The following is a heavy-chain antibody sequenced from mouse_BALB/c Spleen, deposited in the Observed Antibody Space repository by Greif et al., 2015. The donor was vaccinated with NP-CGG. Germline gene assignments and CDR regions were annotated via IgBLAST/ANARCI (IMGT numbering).Heavy chain of an antibody. J-gene: IGHJ3*01. CDR2: IRNKANGYTT. CDR3: ARDHTSYGNYAWFAY. CDR1: GFTLTDYY. D-gene: IGHD2-10*02. V-gene: IGHV7-3*02. Sequence: EVQRVESGGGLVQPGGSLRLSCATSGFTLTDYYMSWVRQPPGKALGWLGFIRNKANGYTTEYSASVKGRFTISRDNSQSILYLQMNTLRAEDSATYYCARDHTSYGNYAWFAYWGQGTLVTVSA.